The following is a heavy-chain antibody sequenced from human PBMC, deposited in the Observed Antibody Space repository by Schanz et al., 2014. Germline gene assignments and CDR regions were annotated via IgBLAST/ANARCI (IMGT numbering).Heavy chain of an antibody. J-gene: IGHJ4*02. CDR3: ARKTDSSGTGDY. CDR1: GITFSDYA. V-gene: IGHV3-7*01. D-gene: IGHD6-19*01. Sequence: EVQLLESGGALEQPGGSLRLSCAASGITFSDYAMSWVRQAPGKGLEWVAIIRPDGSDQHYVDSVKGRFTISRDNAKSSLYLQMNSLRAEDTAVYYCARKTDSSGTGDYWGQGTLVIVSS. CDR2: IRPDGSDQ.